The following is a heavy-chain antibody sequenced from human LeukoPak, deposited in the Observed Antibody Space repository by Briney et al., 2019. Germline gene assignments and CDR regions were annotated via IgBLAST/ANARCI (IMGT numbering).Heavy chain of an antibody. CDR1: GYTFTSYA. CDR2: INAGNGNT. Sequence: ASVKVSCKASGYTFTSYAMHWVRQAPGQRLEWMGWINAGNGNTKYSQKFQGRVTITRDTSASTAYMELSSLRSEVTAVYYCARGQYSSGWYGIDYWGQGTLVTVSS. V-gene: IGHV1-3*01. J-gene: IGHJ4*02. CDR3: ARGQYSSGWYGIDY. D-gene: IGHD6-19*01.